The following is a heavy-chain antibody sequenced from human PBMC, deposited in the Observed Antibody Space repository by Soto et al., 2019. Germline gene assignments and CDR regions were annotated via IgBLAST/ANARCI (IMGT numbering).Heavy chain of an antibody. Sequence: CLRPSFAASSISFRGYAMSWVRQAPGKGLEWVSGISANGDSALYGDFANGRFTISRDNSKNTLYLQLNSLRVEDTAKYYCAKAFYVWGYRTRYPLEDWGQGTPVTVSS. J-gene: IGHJ4*02. V-gene: IGHV3-23*01. CDR1: SISFRGYA. CDR2: ISANGDSA. D-gene: IGHD5-18*01. CDR3: AKAFYVWGYRTRYPLED.